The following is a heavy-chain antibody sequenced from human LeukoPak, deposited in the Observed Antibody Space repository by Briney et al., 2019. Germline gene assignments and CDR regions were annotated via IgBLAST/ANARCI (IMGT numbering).Heavy chain of an antibody. CDR1: GFTFSSYS. V-gene: IGHV3-21*01. CDR3: TTGSPWVFDY. J-gene: IGHJ4*02. CDR2: ISSSGSDT. D-gene: IGHD1-14*01. Sequence: PGGSLRLSCAASGFTFSSYSMNWVRQAPGKGLEWVSSISSSGSDTYYADSVKGRFTASRDNAKNSLHLQMNSLRAEDTAVYYCTTGSPWVFDYWGQGTLVTVSS.